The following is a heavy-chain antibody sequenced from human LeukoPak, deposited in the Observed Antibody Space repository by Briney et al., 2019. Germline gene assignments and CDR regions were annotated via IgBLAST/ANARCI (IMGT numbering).Heavy chain of an antibody. D-gene: IGHD6-6*01. V-gene: IGHV1-69*05. CDR3: ARGSCSSPLKLDY. CDR2: IIPIFGTA. J-gene: IGHJ4*02. Sequence: GAAVSVSFTASGDTFTTYAISRGRQAPGQGHERMGGIIPIFGTANYARKLQGRVTITTDESTRTVYMELSSLRSEDTGVYYCARGSCSSPLKLDYWGQGTLVTVS. CDR1: GDTFTTYA.